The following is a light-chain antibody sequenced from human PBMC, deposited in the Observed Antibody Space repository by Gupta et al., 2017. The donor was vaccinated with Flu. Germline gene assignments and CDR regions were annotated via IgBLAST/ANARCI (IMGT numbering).Light chain of an antibody. CDR2: AAS. J-gene: IGKJ2*01. Sequence: DIQLTQSPSFLSASVEDRVTITCRASQGISSYLAWYQQKPGKAPRLLIYAASTLQSGVPSRFSGSGSGTEFTLTISSLQPEDFATYYCQQLNSYPRTFGQGTKLEIK. V-gene: IGKV1-9*01. CDR3: QQLNSYPRT. CDR1: QGISSY.